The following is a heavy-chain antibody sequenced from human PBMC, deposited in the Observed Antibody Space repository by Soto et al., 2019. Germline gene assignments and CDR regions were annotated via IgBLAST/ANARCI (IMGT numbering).Heavy chain of an antibody. J-gene: IGHJ6*02. CDR1: GFTFSSYA. CDR3: ARDLARGIEAAGTKKDYYYYGMDV. Sequence: GGSLRLSCAASGFTFSSYAMHWVRQAPGKGLEWVAVISYDGSNKYYADSVKGRFTISRDNSKNTLYLQMNSLRAEDTAVYYCARDLARGIEAAGTKKDYYYYGMDVWGQGTSVSVSS. CDR2: ISYDGSNK. V-gene: IGHV3-30-3*01. D-gene: IGHD6-13*01.